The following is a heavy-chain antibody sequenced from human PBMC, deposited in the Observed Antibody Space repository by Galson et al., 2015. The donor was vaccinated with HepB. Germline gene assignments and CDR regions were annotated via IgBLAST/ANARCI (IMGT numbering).Heavy chain of an antibody. CDR1: SYTFTSYG. Sequence: SVKVSCKASSYTFTSYGISWVRQAPGQGLEWMGWISAYNGNTNYAQKLQGRVTMTTDTSTSTAYMELRSLRSDDTAVYYCARVDYYGSGSYYNGYHWFDPWGQGTLVTVSS. CDR2: ISAYNGNT. D-gene: IGHD3-10*01. J-gene: IGHJ5*02. V-gene: IGHV1-18*04. CDR3: ARVDYYGSGSYYNGYHWFDP.